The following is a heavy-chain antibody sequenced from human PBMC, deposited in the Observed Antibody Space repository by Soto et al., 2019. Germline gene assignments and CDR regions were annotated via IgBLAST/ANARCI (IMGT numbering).Heavy chain of an antibody. J-gene: IGHJ6*02. D-gene: IGHD1-1*01. CDR1: GFTFSSYG. V-gene: IGHV3-30*18. CDR2: ISYDGSNK. Sequence: QVQLVESGGGVVQPGRSLRLSCAASGFTFSSYGMHWVRQAPGKGLEWVAVISYDGSNKYYADSVKGRFTISRDNSKNTLYLQMNSLRAEDTAVYYCAKVTYRTYNWNDVDYYYGMDVWGQGTTVTVSS. CDR3: AKVTYRTYNWNDVDYYYGMDV.